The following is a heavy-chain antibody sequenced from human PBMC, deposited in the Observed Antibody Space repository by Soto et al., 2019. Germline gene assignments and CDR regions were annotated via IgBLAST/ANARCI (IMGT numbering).Heavy chain of an antibody. Sequence: QMHLQESGPGLVKPPETLSLTCAVSGGSISRSSYYWGWVRQPPGKGLEGIGSVYYTGTTDYNPSLKIRVSISVDTSDNQFSLTVTSVTAPDMAVYYCARHPFWYFDLWGRGSLVSVSS. CDR3: ARHPFWYFDL. CDR2: VYYTGTT. CDR1: GGSISRSSYY. J-gene: IGHJ2*01. V-gene: IGHV4-39*01.